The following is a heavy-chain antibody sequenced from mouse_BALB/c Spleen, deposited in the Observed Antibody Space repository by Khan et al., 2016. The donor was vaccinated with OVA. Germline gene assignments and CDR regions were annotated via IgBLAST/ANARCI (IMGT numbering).Heavy chain of an antibody. CDR2: INPSSGYT. V-gene: IGHV1-4*01. CDR3: ASTNER. Sequence: QVQLQQSGAELARPGASVKMSCKASGYTFTSYTMHWVKQRPGQGLEWIGYINPSSGYTKYNQKFKDKATLTADKSSTTAFMQLRSLTSEDSAVYYCASTNERWGQGTTLTVSS. J-gene: IGHJ2*01. CDR1: GYTFTSYT. D-gene: IGHD1-1*01.